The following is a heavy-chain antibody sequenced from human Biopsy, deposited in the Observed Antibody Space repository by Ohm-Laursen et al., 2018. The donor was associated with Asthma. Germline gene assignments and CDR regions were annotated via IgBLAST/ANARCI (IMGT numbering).Heavy chain of an antibody. CDR1: GFTFSDHY. D-gene: IGHD3-22*01. CDR3: ASDLGGYYYDSSGYSSDY. J-gene: IGHJ4*02. CDR2: TRNKANSYTT. Sequence: SLRLSCTASGFTFSDHYMDWVRQAPGKGLEWVGRTRNKANSYTTEYAASVKGRFTISRDDSKNSLYLQMNGLKTEDTAVYYCASDLGGYYYDSSGYSSDYWGQGTLVTVSS. V-gene: IGHV3-72*01.